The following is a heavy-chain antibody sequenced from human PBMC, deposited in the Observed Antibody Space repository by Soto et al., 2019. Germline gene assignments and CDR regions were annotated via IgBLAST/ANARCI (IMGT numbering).Heavy chain of an antibody. V-gene: IGHV4-4*02. CDR1: SRSISSSNW. Sequence: VQLQESGPGLVKPSGNLSLTCAVSSRSISSSNWWSWVRQPPGKGLEWIGEIYHSGSANYNPSLKSRVTISVDKSNNQFSLRLSSVTAADTAIYYCAANGLYCLDYWGQGTQVTVAS. D-gene: IGHD1-26*01. J-gene: IGHJ4*02. CDR3: AANGLYCLDY. CDR2: IYHSGSA.